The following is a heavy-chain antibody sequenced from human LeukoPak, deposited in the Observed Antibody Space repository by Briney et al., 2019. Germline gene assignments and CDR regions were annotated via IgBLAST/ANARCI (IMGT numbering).Heavy chain of an antibody. CDR1: GFIFNNYA. CDR2: INNNGGST. J-gene: IGHJ3*02. CDR3: ASEGDSSGYQDHAFDI. V-gene: IGHV3-64*04. Sequence: PGGSLTVSCAASGFIFNNYAMHWVRQAPGKGLEYVSGINNNGGSTQYADSVKGRFTISRDNSKNTLYLQMDSLRAEDTAVYYCASEGDSSGYQDHAFDIWGQGTMVTVSS. D-gene: IGHD3-22*01.